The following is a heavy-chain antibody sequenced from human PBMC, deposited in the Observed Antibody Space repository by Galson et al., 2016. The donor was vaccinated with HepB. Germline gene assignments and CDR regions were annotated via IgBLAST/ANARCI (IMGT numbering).Heavy chain of an antibody. CDR2: LSAGGGST. CDR1: GFTFSNSA. V-gene: IGHV3-23*01. CDR3: AKGGSDFWSGYRFYY. D-gene: IGHD3-3*01. Sequence: SLRLSCAASGFTFSNSAMTWVRQASGKALEWVSALSAGGGSTYYADSVKGRFTISRDNSKNTLYLQMNSLRADDTAVYHCAKGGSDFWSGYRFYYWGPGALVTVSS. J-gene: IGHJ4*02.